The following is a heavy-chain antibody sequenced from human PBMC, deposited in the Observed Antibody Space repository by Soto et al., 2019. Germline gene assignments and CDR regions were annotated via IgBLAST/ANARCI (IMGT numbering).Heavy chain of an antibody. CDR3: AKDHVRGWSPKNAFDI. V-gene: IGHV3-23*01. D-gene: IGHD6-19*01. CDR1: GFTFSSYA. J-gene: IGHJ3*02. Sequence: GGSLRLSCAASGFTFSSYAMSWVRQAPGKGLEWVSAISGSGGSTYYADSVKGRFTISRDNSKNTLYLQMNSLRAEDAAVYYCAKDHVRGWSPKNAFDIWGQGTMVTVSS. CDR2: ISGSGGST.